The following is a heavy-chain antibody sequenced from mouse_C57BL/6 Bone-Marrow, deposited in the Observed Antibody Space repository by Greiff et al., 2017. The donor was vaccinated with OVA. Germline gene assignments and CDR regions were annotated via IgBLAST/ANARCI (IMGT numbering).Heavy chain of an antibody. CDR3: ARFYDGYYFRFAY. CDR2: IRNKANGYTT. V-gene: IGHV7-3*01. CDR1: GFTFTDYY. Sequence: EVKLMESGGGLVQPGGSLSLSCAASGFTFTDYYMSWVRQPPGKALEWLGFIRNKANGYTTEYSASVKGRFTISRDNSQSILYLQMNALRAEDSATYYCARFYDGYYFRFAYWGQGTLVTVSA. J-gene: IGHJ3*01. D-gene: IGHD2-3*01.